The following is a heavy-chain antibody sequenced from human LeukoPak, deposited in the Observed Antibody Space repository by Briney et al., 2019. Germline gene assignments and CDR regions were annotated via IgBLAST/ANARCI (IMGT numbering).Heavy chain of an antibody. CDR2: IYHSGST. CDR3: ASRSDDSSLFYFDY. J-gene: IGHJ4*02. Sequence: SGTLSLTCAVSGGSINSNNWWSWVRQPPGKGLEWIGEIYHSGSTDYNPSLESRVTISVDKSKNQFSLKLNSVTAADTAVYYCASRSDDSSLFYFDYWGQGTLVTVSS. D-gene: IGHD3-22*01. CDR1: GGSINSNNW. V-gene: IGHV4-4*02.